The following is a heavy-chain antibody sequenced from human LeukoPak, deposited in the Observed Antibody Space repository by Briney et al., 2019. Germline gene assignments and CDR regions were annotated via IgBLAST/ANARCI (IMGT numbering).Heavy chain of an antibody. CDR1: GFTFW. J-gene: IGHJ4*02. V-gene: IGHV3-7*01. D-gene: IGHD3-16*01. CDR3: ARDKPRGSYDGSIFDS. Sequence: GGSLRLSCEVSGFTFWMSWVRQAPGKGLEWVAIISYDGGEIYYVDSVKGRFTLSRDNAKSSVYLQMNSLRAEDAAVYYCARDKPRGSYDGSIFDSWGQGTLVTVFS. CDR2: ISYDGGEI.